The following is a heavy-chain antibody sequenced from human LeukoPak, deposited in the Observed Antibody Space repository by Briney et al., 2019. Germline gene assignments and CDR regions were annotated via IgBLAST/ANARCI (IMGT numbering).Heavy chain of an antibody. CDR3: AKDLDAYQSAFDV. CDR2: ISGSGGST. J-gene: IGHJ3*01. D-gene: IGHD2-2*01. V-gene: IGHV3-23*01. CDR1: GSTFSNYA. Sequence: PGGSLRLSCAASGSTFSNYAMSWVRQAPGKGLEWVSAISGSGGSTYYADSVKGRFTISRDNSKNTLYLQMNSLRAEDTAVYYCAKDLDAYQSAFDVWGQGTMVTVSS.